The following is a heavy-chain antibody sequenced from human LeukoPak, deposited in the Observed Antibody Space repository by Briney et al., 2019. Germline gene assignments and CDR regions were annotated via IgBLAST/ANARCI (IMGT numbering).Heavy chain of an antibody. J-gene: IGHJ4*02. CDR1: GYTFSGYY. V-gene: IGHV1-2*02. CDR3: ARDKFFDYRFNSYVEY. D-gene: IGHD3-9*01. CDR2: INPNSGGT. Sequence: ASVTLTCKASGYTFSGYYLNWVRQAPGQGLEWMGWINPNSGGTKYAQKFQGRVTITGDTSISTVYIALSRLRSADTAVYYCARDKFFDYRFNSYVEYTGQG.